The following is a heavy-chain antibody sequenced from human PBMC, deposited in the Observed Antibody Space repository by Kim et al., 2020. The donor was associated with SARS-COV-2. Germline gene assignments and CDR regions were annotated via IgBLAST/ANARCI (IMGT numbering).Heavy chain of an antibody. D-gene: IGHD3-16*01. Sequence: SETLSLTCTVPGGSISSYYWSWIRQPPGKGLEWIGYIYYSGSTNYNPSLKSRVTISVDTSKNQFSLKLSSVTAADTAVYYCARDRVGGVGNWYFDLWGRGTLVTVSS. V-gene: IGHV4-59*01. CDR3: ARDRVGGVGNWYFDL. J-gene: IGHJ2*01. CDR2: IYYSGST. CDR1: GGSISSYY.